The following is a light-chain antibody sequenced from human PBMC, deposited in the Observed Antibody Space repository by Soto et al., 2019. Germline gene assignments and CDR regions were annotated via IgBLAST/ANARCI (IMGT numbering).Light chain of an antibody. J-gene: IGKJ2*01. V-gene: IGKV3-20*01. Sequence: EIVLTQSPGTLSLSPGERATLCCRASQSVSSSSLAWYQQKPGQAPRLLIYGASSRATGIPDRFSGSGSGTDFTLTISRLEPEDFAVYYCQQYGSSPLYTFGQGTKLEIK. CDR3: QQYGSSPLYT. CDR1: QSVSSSS. CDR2: GAS.